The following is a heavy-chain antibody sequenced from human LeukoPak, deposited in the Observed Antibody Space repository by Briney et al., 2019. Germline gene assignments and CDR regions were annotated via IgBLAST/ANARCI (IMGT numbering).Heavy chain of an antibody. CDR3: ARVRGSGQGLDY. D-gene: IGHD6-19*01. Sequence: PWRSLTLSCAASGFTFSGYGMHWVRQSPGKGLVWVAVIWYDGSNQYYADSVKGRYTISRDNSKNTLYLQMNSLRAEDTAVYYCARVRGSGQGLDYWGQGTLVTVSS. J-gene: IGHJ4*02. CDR1: GFTFSGYG. CDR2: IWYDGSNQ. V-gene: IGHV3-33*01.